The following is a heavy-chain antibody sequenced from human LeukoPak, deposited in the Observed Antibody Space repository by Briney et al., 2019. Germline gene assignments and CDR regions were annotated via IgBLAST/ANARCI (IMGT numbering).Heavy chain of an antibody. V-gene: IGHV3-74*01. Sequence: GSLRLSCAASGFTFSSYWMHWVRQAPGKGLVWVSRINSDGSSTSYADSVKGRFTISRDNAKNTLYLQMNSLRAEDTAVYYCARAYDSSGYYYYYYGMDVWGQGTTVTVSS. D-gene: IGHD3-22*01. CDR3: ARAYDSSGYYYYYYGMDV. CDR1: GFTFSSYW. CDR2: INSDGSST. J-gene: IGHJ6*02.